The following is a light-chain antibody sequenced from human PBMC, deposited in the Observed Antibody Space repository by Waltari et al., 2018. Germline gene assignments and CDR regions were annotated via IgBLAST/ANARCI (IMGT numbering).Light chain of an antibody. Sequence: QSALTQPASVSGSPGQSITISCPGTSSDVGGYNYVSWYQPHPGKAPNLMLYDVSKRPSGVSNRFSGSKAGKTASLTIAGLQAEDEADYYCSSYTSSSTWVFGGGTKLTVL. CDR2: DVS. V-gene: IGLV2-14*01. J-gene: IGLJ3*02. CDR3: SSYTSSSTWV. CDR1: SSDVGGYNY.